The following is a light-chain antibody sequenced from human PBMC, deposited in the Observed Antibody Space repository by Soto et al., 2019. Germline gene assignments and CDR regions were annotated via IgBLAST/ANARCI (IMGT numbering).Light chain of an antibody. J-gene: IGKJ5*01. CDR1: QAISSN. V-gene: IGKV3-15*01. CDR2: GAS. CDR3: QQYDNWPIT. Sequence: EIVMTQSPATLSVSRGERATLSCRANQAISSNLAWYQQKPGQAPRLLIYGASTRATGIPDRFSGSGSGTEFTLTINSLQSEDFAVYYCQQYDNWPITFGQGTRLEI.